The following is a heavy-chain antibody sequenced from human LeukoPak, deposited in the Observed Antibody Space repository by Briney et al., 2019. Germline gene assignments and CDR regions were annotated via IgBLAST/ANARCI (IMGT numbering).Heavy chain of an antibody. Sequence: ASVKVSCKASGYTFTGYYMHWVRQAPGQGLEWMGWINPNSGGTNYAQKFQGRVTMTRDTSISTAYMELSRLRSDDTAVYYCARDQRGYSDSSGYYLGDYWGQGTLVTVSS. D-gene: IGHD3-22*01. CDR1: GYTFTGYY. J-gene: IGHJ4*02. CDR3: ARDQRGYSDSSGYYLGDY. CDR2: INPNSGGT. V-gene: IGHV1-2*02.